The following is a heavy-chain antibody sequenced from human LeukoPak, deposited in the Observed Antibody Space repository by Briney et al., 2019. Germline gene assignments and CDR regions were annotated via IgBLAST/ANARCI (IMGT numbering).Heavy chain of an antibody. V-gene: IGHV3-23*01. D-gene: IGHD5-18*01. CDR3: AKKSVGGIQLWSFNFDY. Sequence: PGGSLRLSCAASGFTFSSYAMSWVRQAPGKGLEWVSAISGSGGSTYYADSVKGRFTISRDNSKNTLYLQMNSLRAEDTAVYYCAKKSVGGIQLWSFNFDYWGQGTLVTVSS. CDR2: ISGSGGST. CDR1: GFTFSSYA. J-gene: IGHJ4*02.